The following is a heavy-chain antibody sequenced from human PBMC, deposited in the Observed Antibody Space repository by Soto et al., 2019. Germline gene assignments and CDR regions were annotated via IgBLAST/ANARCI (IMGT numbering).Heavy chain of an antibody. V-gene: IGHV4-39*01. J-gene: IGHJ4*02. CDR1: GDSISSVNYW. D-gene: IGHD3-10*01. Sequence: QLQLQESGPRLVKPSETLSLTCAVAGDSISSVNYWWGWIRQPPGKGLEWIGGVFYSGATYYNASLKSRVTISVDTSNNQFSLTLTSVTAADTAVYYCARQVGTGLWYFDSWGQGSLVTVSS. CDR3: ARQVGTGLWYFDS. CDR2: VFYSGAT.